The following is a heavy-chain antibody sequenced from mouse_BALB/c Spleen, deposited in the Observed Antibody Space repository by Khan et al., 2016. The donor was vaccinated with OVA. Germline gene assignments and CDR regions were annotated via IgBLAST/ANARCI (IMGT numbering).Heavy chain of an antibody. CDR2: INTNVGST. CDR1: GFTFSSYG. V-gene: IGHV5-6-3*01. Sequence: EVELVESGGGLVQPGGSLKLSCAASGFTFSSYGMSWVRQTPDKRLELVATINTNVGSTYYPDSVKGRFTISRDNVKNTLYLQMSSLKSEDTAMYYCARVGIIYYGNYAYYFDYWGQGTTLTVSS. D-gene: IGHD2-1*01. J-gene: IGHJ2*01. CDR3: ARVGIIYYGNYAYYFDY.